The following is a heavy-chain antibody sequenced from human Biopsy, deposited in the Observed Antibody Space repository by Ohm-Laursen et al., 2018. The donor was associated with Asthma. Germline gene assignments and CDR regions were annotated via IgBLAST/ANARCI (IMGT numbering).Heavy chain of an antibody. J-gene: IGHJ4*02. CDR2: ISWNSATI. Sequence: SLRLSCTASGFTFGDYWMSWVRQVPGKGLEWVSGISWNSATIGYADSVEGRFTISRDNAKNSVFLHMDSLRPEDTAFYYCAKVRSDWVITESFDYWGQGVLVTVSS. D-gene: IGHD3-22*01. CDR1: GFTFGDYW. CDR3: AKVRSDWVITESFDY. V-gene: IGHV3-9*01.